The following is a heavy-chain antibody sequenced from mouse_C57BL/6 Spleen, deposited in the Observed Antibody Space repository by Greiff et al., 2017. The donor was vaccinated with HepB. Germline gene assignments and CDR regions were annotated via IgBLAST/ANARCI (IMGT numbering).Heavy chain of an antibody. Sequence: EVKVVESEGGLVQPGSSMKLSCTASGFTFSDYYMAWVRQVPEKGLEWVANINYDGSSTYYLDSLKSRFIISRDNAKNILYLQMSSLKSEDTATYYCAVYYDYDGGFAYWGQGTLVTVSA. CDR1: GFTFSDYY. CDR3: AVYYDYDGGFAY. D-gene: IGHD2-4*01. V-gene: IGHV5-16*01. J-gene: IGHJ3*01. CDR2: INYDGSST.